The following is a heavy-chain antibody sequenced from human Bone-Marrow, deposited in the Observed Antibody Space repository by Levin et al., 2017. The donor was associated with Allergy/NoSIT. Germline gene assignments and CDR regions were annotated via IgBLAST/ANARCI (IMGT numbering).Heavy chain of an antibody. Sequence: LSLTCAASGLSFDTYAMHWVRQAPGKGLEWVSGILWNSGSIGYADSVRGRFTISRDNAKNSLYLQMNSLRPEDTALYYCVKDLGILTAALGYWGQGTLVTVSS. J-gene: IGHJ4*02. CDR1: GLSFDTYA. V-gene: IGHV3-9*01. CDR2: ILWNSGSI. CDR3: VKDLGILTAALGY. D-gene: IGHD3-9*01.